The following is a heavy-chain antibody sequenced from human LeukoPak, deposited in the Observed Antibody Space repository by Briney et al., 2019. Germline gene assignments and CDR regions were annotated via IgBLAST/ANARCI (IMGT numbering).Heavy chain of an antibody. CDR2: ITGSGDST. J-gene: IGHJ3*02. V-gene: IGHV3-23*01. CDR3: ARNGAFDI. Sequence: GGSLRLSCAASRFRFAFGRYAMNWIRQAPGKGLQWISRITGSGDSTYYADSVKGRFTISRDNNKNTLYLQMNSLRVDDTAVYYCARNGAFDIWGQGTMVTVSS. CDR1: RFRFAFGRYA. D-gene: IGHD2-8*01.